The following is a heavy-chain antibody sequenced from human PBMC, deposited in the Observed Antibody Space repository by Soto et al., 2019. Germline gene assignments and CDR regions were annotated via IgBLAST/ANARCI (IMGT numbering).Heavy chain of an antibody. V-gene: IGHV3-30*18. Sequence: QVQLVESGGGVVQPGRSLRLSCAASGFSFSSCGMHWVRQAPGKGLEWLAVMSYDGSNYYYADSLKGRFTISRDNSKSTLYLQMTSLRPEDTAVYYCAKGINWNYFVGWFDPWGQGTLVTVSS. J-gene: IGHJ5*02. CDR1: GFSFSSCG. CDR2: MSYDGSNY. CDR3: AKGINWNYFVGWFDP. D-gene: IGHD1-7*01.